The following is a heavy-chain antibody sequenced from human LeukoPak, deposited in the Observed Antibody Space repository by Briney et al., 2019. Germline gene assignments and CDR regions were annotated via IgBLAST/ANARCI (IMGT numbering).Heavy chain of an antibody. CDR1: GYTFADYF. CDR2: INPNSGGT. V-gene: IGHV1-2*04. Sequence: GASVKVSRKGFGYTFADYFVHWVRQAPGQGLEWMGRINPNSGGTEYAPKFQGWVTMTRDTSISTAYVEVSRLISDDTAVYYCARDVTSTPNWEFDYWGQGTLVIVSS. CDR3: ARDVTSTPNWEFDY. J-gene: IGHJ4*02. D-gene: IGHD1-26*01.